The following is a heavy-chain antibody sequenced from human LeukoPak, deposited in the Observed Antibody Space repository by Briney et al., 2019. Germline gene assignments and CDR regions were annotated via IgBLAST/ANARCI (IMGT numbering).Heavy chain of an antibody. D-gene: IGHD1-26*01. Sequence: ASVTVSFKVSGYTLTELSMHWVRQAPGKGLELMGGFDPEDGETIYAQKFQGRVTMTEDTSTDTAYMELSSLRSEDTAVYYCATGPIVGATAFDYWGQGTLVTVSS. CDR1: GYTLTELS. CDR2: FDPEDGET. V-gene: IGHV1-24*01. J-gene: IGHJ4*02. CDR3: ATGPIVGATAFDY.